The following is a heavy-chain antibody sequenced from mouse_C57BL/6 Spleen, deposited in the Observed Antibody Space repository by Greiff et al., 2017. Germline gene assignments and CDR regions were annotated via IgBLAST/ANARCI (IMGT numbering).Heavy chain of an antibody. CDR3: ARSEGYCSSYFDV. CDR2: IDPSDSET. Sequence: QVQLQQPGAELVRPGSSVKLSCKASGYTFTSYWMHWVKQRPIQGLEWIGNIDPSDSETHYNQKFKDKATLTVDKSSSTAYMQLSSLTSADSSVDYCARSEGYCSSYFDVWGTGTTVTVSS. J-gene: IGHJ1*03. D-gene: IGHD1-1*01. V-gene: IGHV1-52*01. CDR1: GYTFTSYW.